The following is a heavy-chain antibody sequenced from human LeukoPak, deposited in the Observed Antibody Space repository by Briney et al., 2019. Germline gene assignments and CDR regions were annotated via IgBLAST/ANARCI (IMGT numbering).Heavy chain of an antibody. J-gene: IGHJ4*02. CDR3: AKDLHDFWSGYYFDY. D-gene: IGHD3-3*01. CDR1: GFTFTSYA. Sequence: GGSLRLSCAASGFTFTSYAMTWVRQAPGKGLEWVSLITGSGDSTYSADSVKGRFTISRDNSKNTLYLQMSSLRPEVTAVYYCAKDLHDFWSGYYFDYWGQGTLVTVSS. CDR2: ITGSGDST. V-gene: IGHV3-23*01.